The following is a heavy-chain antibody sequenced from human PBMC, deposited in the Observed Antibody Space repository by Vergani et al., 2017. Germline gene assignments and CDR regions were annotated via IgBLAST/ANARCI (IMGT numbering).Heavy chain of an antibody. D-gene: IGHD4-23*01. CDR2: IYTSGST. Sequence: QVQLQESGPGLVRPSETLSLTCSVSGTSVSSGTHYWNWIRQPADKTLEWIGRIYTSGSTDYNPTLRSRITLSLVRSTNQVSLKVSSVTAADTAVYYCARDLNRGPYYGGNSVLDYWGQGTLVTVSS. J-gene: IGHJ4*02. V-gene: IGHV4-61*02. CDR3: ARDLNRGPYYGGNSVLDY. CDR1: GTSVSSGTHY.